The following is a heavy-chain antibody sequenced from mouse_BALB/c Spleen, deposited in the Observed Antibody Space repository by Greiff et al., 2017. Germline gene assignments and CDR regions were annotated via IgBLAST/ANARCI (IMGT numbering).Heavy chain of an antibody. J-gene: IGHJ4*01. Sequence: EVKLQESGAKLVKPGASVKLSCTASGFNIKDTYMHWVKQRPEQGLEWIGRIDPANGNTKYDPKFQGKATITADTSSNTAYLQLSSLTSEDTAVYYCAFAYYGNYGGAMDYWGQGTSVTVSS. D-gene: IGHD2-10*01. V-gene: IGHV14-3*02. CDR3: AFAYYGNYGGAMDY. CDR2: IDPANGNT. CDR1: GFNIKDTY.